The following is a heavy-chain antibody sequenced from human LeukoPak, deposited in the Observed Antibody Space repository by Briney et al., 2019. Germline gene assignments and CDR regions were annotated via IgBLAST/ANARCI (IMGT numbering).Heavy chain of an antibody. CDR1: GFTFSNAW. Sequence: PGGSLRLSCAASGFTFSNAWMSWVRQAPGKGLEWVGRIKSKTDGGTTDYAAPVKGRFTISRDDSKNTLYLQMNSLKTEDTAVYYCARYVEGAAAFDYWGQGTLVTVSS. J-gene: IGHJ4*02. CDR3: ARYVEGAAAFDY. V-gene: IGHV3-15*01. D-gene: IGHD1-26*01. CDR2: IKSKTDGGTT.